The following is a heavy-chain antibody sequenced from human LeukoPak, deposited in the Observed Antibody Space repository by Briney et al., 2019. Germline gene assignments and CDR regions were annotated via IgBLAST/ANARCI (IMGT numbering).Heavy chain of an antibody. J-gene: IGHJ4*02. CDR1: GYTFTGYY. D-gene: IGHD5/OR15-5a*01. CDR3: ARAQASTLVN. CDR2: INPNSGGT. Sequence: GASVKVSCKASGYTFTGYYMHWVRQAPGQGLEWVGRINPNSGGTNYAQKFQGRVTMTRDTSISTAYMELSRLTFDDTAVYYCARAQASTLVNWGQGTLVTVSS. V-gene: IGHV1-2*02.